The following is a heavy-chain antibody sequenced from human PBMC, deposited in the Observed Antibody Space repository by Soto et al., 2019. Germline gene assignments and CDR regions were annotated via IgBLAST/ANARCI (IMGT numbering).Heavy chain of an antibody. Sequence: GGSLRLSCQASGFNFDNYGMHWVRQAPGKGLEWVAVITYDGSFQYYADPVKGRFTISRDNSKNTLFLQMNSLRDEDTAVYYCASSAAWGRGTLVTVSS. J-gene: IGHJ5*02. CDR1: GFNFDNYG. CDR3: ASSAA. CDR2: ITYDGSFQ. V-gene: IGHV3-30*03. D-gene: IGHD6-19*01.